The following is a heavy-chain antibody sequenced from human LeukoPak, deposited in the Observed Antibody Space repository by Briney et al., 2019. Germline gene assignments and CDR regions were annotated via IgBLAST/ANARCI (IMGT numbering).Heavy chain of an antibody. D-gene: IGHD6-13*01. V-gene: IGHV4-59*01. Sequence: PSETLSLTCTVSGGSISSYYWSWIRQPPGKGLXXXXXXYYSGSTNYNPSLKSRVTISVDTSKNQFSLKLSSVTAADTAVYYCARALIPGIAAAGTEFDYWGQGTLVTVSS. CDR2: XYYSGST. J-gene: IGHJ4*02. CDR3: ARALIPGIAAAGTEFDY. CDR1: GGSISSYY.